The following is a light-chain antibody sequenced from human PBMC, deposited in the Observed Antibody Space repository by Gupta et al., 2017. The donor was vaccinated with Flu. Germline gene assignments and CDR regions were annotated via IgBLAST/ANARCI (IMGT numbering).Light chain of an antibody. V-gene: IGLV2-11*03. Sequence: VTIACSGTSGDVGCYEYVSWYQQHAGNAHTLIIYGVYDRAAWFTDRFSGSPSDNTSSLTISGLLGEDEDDYFCCSYACTVTLVFGGGTKLTVL. CDR2: GVY. CDR3: CSYACTVTLV. CDR1: SGDVGCYEY. J-gene: IGLJ2*01.